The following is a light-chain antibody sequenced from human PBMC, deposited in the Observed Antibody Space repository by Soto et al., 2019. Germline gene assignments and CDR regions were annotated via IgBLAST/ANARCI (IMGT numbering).Light chain of an antibody. Sequence: SYELTQPSSVSVSPGQTARITCSGDVLAKKYARWFQQKPGQAPVGVIYKDIERPSGIPERFSGSSSGTTVTLTISGAQVEDEADYYCYSAADNNLVIGGGTKVTVL. CDR1: VLAKKY. CDR2: KDI. J-gene: IGLJ3*02. V-gene: IGLV3-27*01. CDR3: YSAADNNLV.